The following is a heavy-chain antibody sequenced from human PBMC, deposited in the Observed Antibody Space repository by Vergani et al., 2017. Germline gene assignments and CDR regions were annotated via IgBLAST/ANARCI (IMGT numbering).Heavy chain of an antibody. J-gene: IGHJ3*02. CDR2: IYYSGST. Sequence: QVQLQESGPGLVKPSETLSLTCTVSGGSISSYYWSWIRQPPGKGLEWIGYIYYSGSTNYNPSLKSRVTISVDTSKNQFSLKLSSVTAADTAVYYCAREDIVVVVAARAGAFDIWGQGTMVTVSS. CDR3: AREDIVVVVAARAGAFDI. D-gene: IGHD2-15*01. CDR1: GGSISSYY. V-gene: IGHV4-59*12.